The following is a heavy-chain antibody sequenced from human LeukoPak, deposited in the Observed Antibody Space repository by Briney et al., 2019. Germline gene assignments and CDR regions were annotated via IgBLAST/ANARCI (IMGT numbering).Heavy chain of an antibody. CDR3: ARGAARRSYYYYYMDV. V-gene: IGHV5-51*01. J-gene: IGHJ6*03. D-gene: IGHD6-6*01. CDR2: IYPGDSDT. Sequence: GESLKISCKGSGYSFTGYWIGWVRQMPGKGLEWMGIIYPGDSDTRYSPSFQGQVTISADKSISTAYLQWSSLKASDTAMHYCARGAARRSYYYYYMDVWGKGTTVTVSS. CDR1: GYSFTGYW.